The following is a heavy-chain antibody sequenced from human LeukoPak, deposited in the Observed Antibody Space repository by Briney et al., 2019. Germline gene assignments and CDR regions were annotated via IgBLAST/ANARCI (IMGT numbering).Heavy chain of an antibody. D-gene: IGHD3-22*01. CDR2: IYYSGST. CDR1: GGSISSYY. CDR3: ARRGLLPLAFDI. J-gene: IGHJ3*02. Sequence: PSETLSLTCTVSGGSISSYYWSWIRQPPGKGLEWIGYIYYSGSTNYNPSLKSRVTISVDTSKNQFSLKLSSVTAADTAVYYCARRGLLPLAFDIWGQGTMVTVSS. V-gene: IGHV4-59*01.